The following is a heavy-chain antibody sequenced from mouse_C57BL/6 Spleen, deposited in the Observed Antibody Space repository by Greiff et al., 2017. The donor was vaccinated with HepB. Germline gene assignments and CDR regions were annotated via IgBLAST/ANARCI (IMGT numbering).Heavy chain of an antibody. J-gene: IGHJ1*03. CDR3: ASQGGSSPHWYFDV. Sequence: DVKLVESGPGLVKPSQSLSLTCSVTGYSITSGYYWNWIRQFPGNKLEWMGYISYDGSNNYNPSLKNRISITRDTSKNQFFLKLNSVTTEDTATYYCASQGGSSPHWYFDVWGTGTTVTVSS. D-gene: IGHD1-1*01. CDR2: ISYDGSN. CDR1: GYSITSGYY. V-gene: IGHV3-6*01.